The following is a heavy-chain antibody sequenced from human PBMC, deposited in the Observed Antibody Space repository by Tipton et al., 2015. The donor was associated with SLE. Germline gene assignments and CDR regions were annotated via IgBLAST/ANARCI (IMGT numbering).Heavy chain of an antibody. J-gene: IGHJ6*02. Sequence: SLRLSCAASGFTFSSYGMHWVRQAPGKGLEWVAVISYDGSNKYYADSVKGRFTISRDNAKNSLYLQMNSLRAEDTAVYYCARDRGRDYYYYGMDVWGQGTTVTVSS. D-gene: IGHD3-10*01. V-gene: IGHV3-30*03. CDR3: ARDRGRDYYYYGMDV. CDR1: GFTFSSYG. CDR2: ISYDGSNK.